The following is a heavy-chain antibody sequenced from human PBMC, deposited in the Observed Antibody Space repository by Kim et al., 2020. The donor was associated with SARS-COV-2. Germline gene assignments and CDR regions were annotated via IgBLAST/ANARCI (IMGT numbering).Heavy chain of an antibody. J-gene: IGHJ4*02. Sequence: GGSLRLSCAASGFTFSSYSMNWVRQAPGKGLEWVSSISSSSSYIYYADSVKGRFTISRDNAKNSLYLQMNSLRAEDTAVYYCARDKRLWFGDSEDYWGQGTLVTVSS. CDR2: ISSSSSYI. CDR1: GFTFSSYS. CDR3: ARDKRLWFGDSEDY. V-gene: IGHV3-21*01. D-gene: IGHD3-10*01.